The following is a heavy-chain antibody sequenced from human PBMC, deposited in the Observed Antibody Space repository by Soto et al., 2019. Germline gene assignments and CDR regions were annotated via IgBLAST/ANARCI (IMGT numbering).Heavy chain of an antibody. CDR1: GVSISNYY. J-gene: IGHJ6*02. V-gene: IGHV4-59*01. D-gene: IGHD5-12*01. Sequence: QVQLQESGPGLVRPSETLFLTCTVSGVSISNYYWTWIRQPPGKGLEWIGYIYFTGSTNYNPSLNGRVTISVDTSKNQFSLMLTSVTAADTAVYYCVRGGYSGYDYFSYSHGMEVWGQGTTVTVSS. CDR3: VRGGYSGYDYFSYSHGMEV. CDR2: IYFTGST.